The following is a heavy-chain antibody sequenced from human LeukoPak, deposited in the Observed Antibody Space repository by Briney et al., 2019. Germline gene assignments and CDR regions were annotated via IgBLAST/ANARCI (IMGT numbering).Heavy chain of an antibody. CDR3: ATRDGYNPFDY. CDR1: GFTFSSYA. V-gene: IGHV3-23*01. J-gene: IGHJ4*02. D-gene: IGHD5-24*01. CDR2: ISGSGGST. Sequence: GGSLRLSCAASGFTFSSYAMSWVRQAPGKGLERVSAISGSGGSTYYADSVKGRFTISRDNSKNTLYLQMNSLRAEDTAVYYCATRDGYNPFDYWGQGTLVTVSS.